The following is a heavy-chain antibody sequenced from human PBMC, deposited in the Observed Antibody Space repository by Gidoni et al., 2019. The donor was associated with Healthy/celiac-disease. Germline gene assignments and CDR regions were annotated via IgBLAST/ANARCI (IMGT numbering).Heavy chain of an antibody. CDR2: INHSGST. V-gene: IGHV4-34*01. CDR3: AREGGDFEDPWFDP. D-gene: IGHD2-21*02. J-gene: IGHJ5*02. Sequence: QVQLQQWGAGLLKPSATLSLTCAVYGGSFSGYYWSWIRQPPGKGLEWIGEINHSGSTNYNQSLKSRVTISVDTSKNQFSLKLSSVTAADTAVYYCAREGGDFEDPWFDPWGQGTLVTVSS. CDR1: GGSFSGYY.